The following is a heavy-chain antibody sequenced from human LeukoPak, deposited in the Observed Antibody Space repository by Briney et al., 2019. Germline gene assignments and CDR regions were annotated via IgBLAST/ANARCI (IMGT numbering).Heavy chain of an antibody. CDR1: GYSFSIYL. V-gene: IGHV5-51*01. Sequence: GESLKISCKGSGYSFSIYLIAWVRQMPGKGLEWMGNIYPGDSDIRYSLSFQAQVTFSADKSISTAYLQWSSLKASDTAMYYCARRDSSGYSFDSWGQGTLVTVSS. CDR3: ARRDSSGYSFDS. CDR2: IYPGDSDI. D-gene: IGHD3-22*01. J-gene: IGHJ5*01.